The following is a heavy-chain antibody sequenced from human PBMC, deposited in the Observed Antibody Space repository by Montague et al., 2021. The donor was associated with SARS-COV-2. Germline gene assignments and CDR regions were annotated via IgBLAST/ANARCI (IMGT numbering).Heavy chain of an antibody. CDR3: AIEVGAMVYYYGMDV. J-gene: IGHJ6*02. Sequence: SETLSLTCTVSGGSISSSSYCWGWIRQPPGKGLEWIGSIYYSGSTYYNPSLKSRVTISVDTSKNQFSLKLSSVTAADTAVYYCAIEVGAMVYYYGMDVWGQGTTVTVSS. V-gene: IGHV4-39*01. CDR2: IYYSGST. D-gene: IGHD1-26*01. CDR1: GGSISSSSYC.